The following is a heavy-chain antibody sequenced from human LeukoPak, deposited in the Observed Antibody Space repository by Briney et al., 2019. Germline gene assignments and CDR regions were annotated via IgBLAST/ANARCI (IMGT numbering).Heavy chain of an antibody. CDR3: ARAASAVAASGVDY. V-gene: IGHV4-59*01. Sequence: SETLSLTCTVSGGSISSYYWSWIRQPPGKGLEWIGYIYYSGSTNYNPSLKSRVTISVDTSKNQFSLKLSSVTAADTAVYYCARAASAVAASGVDYWGQGTLVTVSS. J-gene: IGHJ4*02. D-gene: IGHD6-19*01. CDR1: GGSISSYY. CDR2: IYYSGST.